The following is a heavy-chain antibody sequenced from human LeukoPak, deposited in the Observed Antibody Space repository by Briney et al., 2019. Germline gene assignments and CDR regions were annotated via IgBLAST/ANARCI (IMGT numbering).Heavy chain of an antibody. CDR1: GGSISSGGYY. CDR2: INYSGTT. D-gene: IGHD2-8*01. CDR3: ARHQYCPNGACTAGGYFDP. V-gene: IGHV4-39*01. Sequence: SETLSLTCTVSGGSISSGGYYWGWIRQPPGKGLEWIGSINYSGTTYYNPSLKSRVTTSVDMSKNQFSLKLTSVTAADTAVYYCARHQYCPNGACTAGGYFDPWGQGTLVAVSS. J-gene: IGHJ5*02.